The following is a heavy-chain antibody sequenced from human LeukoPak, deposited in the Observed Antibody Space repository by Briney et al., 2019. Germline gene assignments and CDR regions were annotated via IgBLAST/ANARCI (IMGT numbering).Heavy chain of an antibody. V-gene: IGHV3-9*01. Sequence: GGSLRLSCAASGFTFDDYAMHWVRQAPGKGLKWVSGISWNSGSIGYADSVKGRFTISRDNAKNSLYLQMNSLRAEDTALYYCAKETTRHAFDIWGQGTMVTVSS. D-gene: IGHD2-2*01. CDR2: ISWNSGSI. CDR3: AKETTRHAFDI. CDR1: GFTFDDYA. J-gene: IGHJ3*02.